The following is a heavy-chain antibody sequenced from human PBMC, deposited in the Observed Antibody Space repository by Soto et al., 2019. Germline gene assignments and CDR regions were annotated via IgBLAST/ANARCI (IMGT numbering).Heavy chain of an antibody. J-gene: IGHJ3*02. CDR2: ISASTTYI. CDR3: AREAGDI. CDR1: GFIFSTYT. V-gene: IGHV3-21*01. Sequence: EVQLVESGGGLVQPGGSLRLSCAASGFIFSTYTMNWVRQAPGKGLEWVSSISASTTYIYYADSVKGRFTISRDNAKNSLYLQMNSLRAEDTAVYYCAREAGDIWGQGTMVTVSS.